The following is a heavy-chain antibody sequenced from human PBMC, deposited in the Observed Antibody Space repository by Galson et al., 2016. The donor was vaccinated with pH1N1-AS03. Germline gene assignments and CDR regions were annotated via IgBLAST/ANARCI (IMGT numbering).Heavy chain of an antibody. CDR3: TRHPRRAAGGLGGFDP. D-gene: IGHD6-13*01. J-gene: IGHJ5*02. CDR2: IRAKAYNYAT. Sequence: SLRLSCAASGFNFSASAMHWVRQTSGKGLEWIGRIRAKAYNYATEYAAPVRGRFTISKDDSKNTAFLQMNSPKIEDTAAYYCTRHPRRAAGGLGGFDPWGQGTLVTVSS. CDR1: GFNFSASA. V-gene: IGHV3-73*01.